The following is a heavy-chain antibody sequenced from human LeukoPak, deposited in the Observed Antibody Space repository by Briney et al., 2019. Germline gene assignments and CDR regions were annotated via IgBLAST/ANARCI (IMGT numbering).Heavy chain of an antibody. V-gene: IGHV4-39*07. CDR3: ARDFPERYFDY. CDR2: IYYSGST. Sequence: ETLSLTCTVSGGSTSSSSYYWGWIRQPPGKGLEWIGSIYYSGSTYYNPSLKSRVTISVDTSKNQFSLKLSSVTAAGTAVYYRARDFPERYFDYWGQGTLVTVSS. J-gene: IGHJ4*02. CDR1: GGSTSSSSYY.